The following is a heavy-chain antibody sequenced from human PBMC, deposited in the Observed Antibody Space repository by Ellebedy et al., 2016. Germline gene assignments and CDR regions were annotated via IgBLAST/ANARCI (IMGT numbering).Heavy chain of an antibody. CDR3: AGTTVTQHDAFDI. J-gene: IGHJ3*02. Sequence: GESLKISXEASGFTFISFAMNWVRQAPGKGLEWVSSISSSSSYIYYADSVKGRFTISRDNAKNSLYLQMNSLRAEDTAVYYCAGTTVTQHDAFDIWGQGTMVTVSS. V-gene: IGHV3-21*01. D-gene: IGHD4-17*01. CDR1: GFTFISFA. CDR2: ISSSSSYI.